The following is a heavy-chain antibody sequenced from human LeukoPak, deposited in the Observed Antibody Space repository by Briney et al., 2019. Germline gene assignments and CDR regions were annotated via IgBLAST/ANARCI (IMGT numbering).Heavy chain of an antibody. CDR2: IYSGGST. J-gene: IGHJ3*02. D-gene: IGHD5/OR15-5a*01. V-gene: IGHV3-66*02. Sequence: GGSLRLSCAASGFTVSSNYMSRVRQAPGKGLEWVSVIYSGGSTYYADSVKGRFTISRDNSKNTLYLQMNSLRAEDTAVYYCARAPPRVSHAFDTWGQGTMVTVSS. CDR3: ARAPPRVSHAFDT. CDR1: GFTVSSNY.